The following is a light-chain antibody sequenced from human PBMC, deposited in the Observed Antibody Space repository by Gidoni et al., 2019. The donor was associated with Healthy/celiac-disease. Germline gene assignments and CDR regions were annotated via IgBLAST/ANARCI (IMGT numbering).Light chain of an antibody. Sequence: QSVLTQPPSASGTPGQRVTISCSGSSSNIGSNYVYWYQQLPGTAPKLLIYSNNQRPSGVPDRFSGSKSGTSATLDISGLRSEDEADYYCAAWDDSLSGQVVFGGGTKLTVL. J-gene: IGLJ2*01. V-gene: IGLV1-47*02. CDR1: SSNIGSNY. CDR2: SNN. CDR3: AAWDDSLSGQVV.